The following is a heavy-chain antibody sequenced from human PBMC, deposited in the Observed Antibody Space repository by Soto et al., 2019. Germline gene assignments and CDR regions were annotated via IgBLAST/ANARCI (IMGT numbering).Heavy chain of an antibody. D-gene: IGHD6-13*01. CDR3: ARDLRTEQQLVGYYYYGMDV. CDR2: ISYDGSNK. J-gene: IGHJ6*02. CDR1: GFPFSSYA. V-gene: IGHV3-30-3*01. Sequence: PGGSLSLSCAASGFPFSSYAMHWVRQAPGKGLEWVAVISYDGSNKYYADSVKGRFTISRDNSKNTLYLQMNSLRAEDTAVYYCARDLRTEQQLVGYYYYGMDVWGQGTTVTVSS.